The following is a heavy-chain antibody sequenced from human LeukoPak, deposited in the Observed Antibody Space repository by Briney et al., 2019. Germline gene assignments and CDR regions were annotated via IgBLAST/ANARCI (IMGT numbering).Heavy chain of an antibody. J-gene: IGHJ4*02. D-gene: IGHD3-16*01. CDR1: GFTFSSYS. V-gene: IGHV3-74*01. Sequence: GGSLRLSCAASGFTFSSYSMNWVRQAPGKGLEWVSRIGSDGSATAYAAFVKGRFTISRDDAKNTLSLQMDSLRVDDTAVYFCVREHYENVWGNYDSRTRFDFWGQGTLAIVFS. CDR3: VREHYENVWGNYDSRTRFDF. CDR2: IGSDGSAT.